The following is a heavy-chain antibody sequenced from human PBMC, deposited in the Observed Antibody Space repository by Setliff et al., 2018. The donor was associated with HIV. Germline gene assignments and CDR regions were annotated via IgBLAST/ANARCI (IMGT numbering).Heavy chain of an antibody. CDR2: ISSSSATM. CDR3: ARGTGDTSGYYYYSEYFQN. D-gene: IGHD3-22*01. V-gene: IGHV3-48*01. J-gene: IGHJ1*01. CDR1: GFTFSSYS. Sequence: ASVKVSCAASGFTFSSYSMNWVRQAPGKGLEWVSYISSSSATMYYADSVKGRFTISRDNAKNSLYLQMNSLRAEDTAVYYCARGTGDTSGYYYYSEYFQNWGQGTLVTVSS.